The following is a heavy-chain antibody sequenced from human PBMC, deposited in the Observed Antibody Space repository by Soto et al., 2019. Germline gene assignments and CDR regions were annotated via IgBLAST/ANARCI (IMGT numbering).Heavy chain of an antibody. V-gene: IGHV4-59*01. J-gene: IGHJ4*02. CDR3: ARHEGAWFYFDY. D-gene: IGHD3-22*01. CDR2: IYYSGST. Sequence: QVQLQESGPGLVMPSETLSLTCAVSGGPINGYYWSWIRQPPGKGLEYIGYIYYSGSTDYHPSHKRRVTISLDKSNNQFSLRLSSVTAADTAVYYCARHEGAWFYFDYWGQGILVTVSS. CDR1: GGPINGYY.